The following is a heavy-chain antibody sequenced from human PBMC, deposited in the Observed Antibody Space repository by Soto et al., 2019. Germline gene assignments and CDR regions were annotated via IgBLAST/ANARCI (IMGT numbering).Heavy chain of an antibody. CDR1: GFTFSSFA. D-gene: IGHD3-3*01. V-gene: IGHV3-30-3*01. Sequence: QVQLVESGGGVVQPGRCLRLSCAASGFTFSSFAMHRVRQVPGKGLEWVAVMSDDGSNKYYADSAKGRFTISRENSENTLYPQMNSLRGEDMAVYYCARARGFGVIMNFFDSWGKGTLATVSS. J-gene: IGHJ4*02. CDR3: ARARGFGVIMNFFDS. CDR2: MSDDGSNK.